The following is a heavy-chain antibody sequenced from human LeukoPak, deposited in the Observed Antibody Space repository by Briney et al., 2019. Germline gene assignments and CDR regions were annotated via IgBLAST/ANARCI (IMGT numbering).Heavy chain of an antibody. V-gene: IGHV1-69*04. CDR1: GGTFSSYA. CDR3: LCYSSSQIQNY. D-gene: IGHD6-13*01. CDR2: IIPILGIA. J-gene: IGHJ4*02. Sequence: ASVKVSCKASGGTFSSYAISWVRQAPGQGLEWMRRIIPILGIANYAQKFQGRVTITTDESTSTAYMELSSLRSEDTAVYYCLCYSSSQIQNYWGQGTLVTVSS.